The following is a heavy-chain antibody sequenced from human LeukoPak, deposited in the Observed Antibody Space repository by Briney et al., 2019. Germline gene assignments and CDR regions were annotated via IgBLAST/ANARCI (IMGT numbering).Heavy chain of an antibody. D-gene: IGHD3-22*01. CDR2: VSYDGGNK. Sequence: GGSLRLSCAASGFTFSSYGMHWVRQAPGKGLEWVAAVSYDGGNKYYADSVKGRFTISRDNSKNTLYLQMNSLRAEDTAVYYCANSRLYYYDSSGYYPWWGQGTLVTVSS. CDR1: GFTFSSYG. V-gene: IGHV3-30*18. J-gene: IGHJ4*02. CDR3: ANSRLYYYDSSGYYPW.